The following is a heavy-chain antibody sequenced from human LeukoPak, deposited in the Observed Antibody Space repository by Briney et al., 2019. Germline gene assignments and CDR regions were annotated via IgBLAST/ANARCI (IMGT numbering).Heavy chain of an antibody. Sequence: KPSEALSLTCTVSGGSISSYYWSWIRQPPGKGLEWIGYIYYSGSTNYNPSLKSRVTISVDTSKNQFSLKLSSVTAADTAVYYCARAGIQLWLDGYNWFDPWGQGTLVTVSS. CDR2: IYYSGST. J-gene: IGHJ5*02. V-gene: IGHV4-59*12. CDR1: GGSISSYY. CDR3: ARAGIQLWLDGYNWFDP. D-gene: IGHD5-18*01.